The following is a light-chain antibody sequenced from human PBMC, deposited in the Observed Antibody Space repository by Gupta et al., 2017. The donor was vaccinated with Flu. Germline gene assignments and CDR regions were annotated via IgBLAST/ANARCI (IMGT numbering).Light chain of an antibody. J-gene: IGKJ1*01. V-gene: IGKV2-30*02. CDR2: RVS. CDR3: MQGTHWPT. CDR1: QSLVHRNGNTY. Sequence: PVTLGQPASISCRSSQSLVHRNGNTYLTWFQQRPGQSPRRLIYRVSKRDSGVPDRFSGSESGTDFTLKISRVEAEDVGVYYCMQGTHWPTFGQGTKVEIK.